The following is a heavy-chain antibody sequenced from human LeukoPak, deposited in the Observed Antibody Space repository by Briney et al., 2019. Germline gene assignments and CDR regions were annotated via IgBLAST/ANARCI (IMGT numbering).Heavy chain of an antibody. Sequence: GGSLRLSCAASGFTFSSYAMSWVRQAPGKGLEWVSAISGSGGSTHYADSVKGRFTISRDNSKNTLYLQMNSLRAEDTAVYYCAKDPSYGTYWFDYWGQGTLVTVSS. J-gene: IGHJ4*02. V-gene: IGHV3-23*01. CDR2: ISGSGGST. CDR3: AKDPSYGTYWFDY. D-gene: IGHD5-18*01. CDR1: GFTFSSYA.